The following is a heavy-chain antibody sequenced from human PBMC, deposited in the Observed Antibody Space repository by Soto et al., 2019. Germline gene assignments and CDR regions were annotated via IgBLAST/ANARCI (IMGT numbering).Heavy chain of an antibody. CDR3: ATELNWSGT. V-gene: IGHV3-74*01. Sequence: GGSLRLSCAASGFTFSSDWMHWVRQAPGKGLVWISRIDMDGSSTGYADSVKGRFTISRDNAKNSLSLQMNSLRAEDTALYYCATELNWSGTWGQGTMVTVSS. J-gene: IGHJ3*01. CDR1: GFTFSSDW. CDR2: IDMDGSST. D-gene: IGHD3-3*01.